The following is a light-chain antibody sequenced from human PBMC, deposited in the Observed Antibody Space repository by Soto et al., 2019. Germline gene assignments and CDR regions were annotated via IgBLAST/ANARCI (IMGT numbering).Light chain of an antibody. CDR1: QNINRN. V-gene: IGKV1-39*01. CDR2: LAS. Sequence: IKMTQSPSSLSTSVGDRVTITCRASQNINRNLNWYQQEPGKAPKILIYLASTLESGVPSRFSGSRSGTDFTLTISSLRPEDFGTYYCQQSYTTPLTFGQGTKVEIK. J-gene: IGKJ1*01. CDR3: QQSYTTPLT.